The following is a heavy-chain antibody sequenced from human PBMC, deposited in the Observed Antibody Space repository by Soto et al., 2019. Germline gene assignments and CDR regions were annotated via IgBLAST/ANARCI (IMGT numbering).Heavy chain of an antibody. CDR2: IYWNDDK. Sequence: TRLNTTETLTLTCTFSGFSRSTSGVGVGRIRQPPGKALECLALIYWNDDKRYSPSLNSRLTITKDTSKHQEALTMTNIKPGDTATYNCYNRESNSKIEVDFDNYG. J-gene: IGHJ6*01. CDR3: YNRESNSKIEVDFDNYG. CDR1: GFSRSTSGVG. V-gene: IGHV2-5*01. D-gene: IGHD3-9*01.